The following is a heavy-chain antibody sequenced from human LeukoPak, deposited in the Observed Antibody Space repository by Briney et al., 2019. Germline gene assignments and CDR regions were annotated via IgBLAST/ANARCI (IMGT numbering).Heavy chain of an antibody. V-gene: IGHV1-69*04. Sequence: ASVKVSCKASGGTFSSYAISWVRQAPGQGLEWMGRIIPIFGIANYAQKFQGRVTITADKSTSTAYMELSSLRSEDTAVYYCARIGDCSSTSCSGNYYYGMAVWGQGTTVTVSS. CDR1: GGTFSSYA. D-gene: IGHD2-2*01. CDR3: ARIGDCSSTSCSGNYYYGMAV. J-gene: IGHJ6*02. CDR2: IIPIFGIA.